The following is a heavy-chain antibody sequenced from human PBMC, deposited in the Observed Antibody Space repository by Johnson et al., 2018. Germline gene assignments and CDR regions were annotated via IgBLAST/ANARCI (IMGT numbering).Heavy chain of an antibody. Sequence: QLVESGGGVVQPGRSLRLSCAASGFIFTNQGIHWVRQAPGKGLEWVALISYDGSRKYYADSVQGRFTISRDNSKNTLYLQMNSLRPEETAVYYSAKCGSMIRGVVINAPDAFDVWGQGTMVTVSS. V-gene: IGHV3-30*18. D-gene: IGHD3-10*01. CDR2: ISYDGSRK. J-gene: IGHJ3*01. CDR3: AKCGSMIRGVVINAPDAFDV. CDR1: GFIFTNQG.